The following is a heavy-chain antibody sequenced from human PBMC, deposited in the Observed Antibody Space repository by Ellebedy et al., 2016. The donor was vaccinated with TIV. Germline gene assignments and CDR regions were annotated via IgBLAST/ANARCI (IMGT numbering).Heavy chain of an antibody. CDR1: GYSISSGYY. J-gene: IGHJ4*02. Sequence: MPSETLSFTCNVSGYSISSGYYWGWIRQPPGKGLEWIGSIYHSGTSYSNPSLKSRVIISIDTSKNPLSLNVNSVTAADTAVYFCARERGSFYDSWGQGTLVTVSA. CDR3: ARERGSFYDS. D-gene: IGHD6-6*01. V-gene: IGHV4-38-2*02. CDR2: IYHSGTS.